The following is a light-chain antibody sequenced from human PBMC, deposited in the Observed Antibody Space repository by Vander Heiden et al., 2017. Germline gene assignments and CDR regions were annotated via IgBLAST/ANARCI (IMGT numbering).Light chain of an antibody. CDR3: SSITGGNNLV. V-gene: IGLV2-8*01. Sequence: QSALTPPPSASGSPGQSVTISCTGTSSDVGGYNHVSWYQQHPGKAPKLMIYEVIKRPSGVPDRFSGSKSGSTASLTVSVLQAEDEADYHCSSITGGNNLVFGGGTKLTVL. CDR2: EVI. CDR1: SSDVGGYNH. J-gene: IGLJ2*01.